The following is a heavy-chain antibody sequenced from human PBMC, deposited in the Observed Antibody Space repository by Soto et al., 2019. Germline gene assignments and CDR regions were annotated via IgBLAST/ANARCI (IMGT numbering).Heavy chain of an antibody. V-gene: IGHV3-66*01. D-gene: IGHD4-17*01. CDR3: ATRMTTAPY. CDR2: IYSGGGT. CDR1: LFIVSDNY. Sequence: EVRLVQSGGGLVQPGGSLRLSCAASLFIVSDNYMSWVRQAPGKGLEWVSLIYSGGGTDYAESVKGRFTISRDNSKNTRYLQMNSLKAEDMGIYYCATRMTTAPYWGQGTVVTVSS. J-gene: IGHJ4*02.